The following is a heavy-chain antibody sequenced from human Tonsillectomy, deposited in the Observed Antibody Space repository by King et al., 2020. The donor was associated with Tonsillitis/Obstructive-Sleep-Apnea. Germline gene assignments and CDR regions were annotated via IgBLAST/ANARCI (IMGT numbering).Heavy chain of an antibody. V-gene: IGHV4-4*02. J-gene: IGHJ4*02. Sequence: VQLQESGPGLVKPSGTLSLTCAVSGGSISSSNWWNWVRQPPGKGLEWIGEIYHSGSTNYNPSLKSRVTISIDKSKNQFSLKLSPVTAADTAIYYCARLLGYNWNDGSYYFDYWGRGNLVTVSS. CDR2: IYHSGST. CDR3: ARLLGYNWNDGSYYFDY. D-gene: IGHD1-20*01. CDR1: GGSISSSNW.